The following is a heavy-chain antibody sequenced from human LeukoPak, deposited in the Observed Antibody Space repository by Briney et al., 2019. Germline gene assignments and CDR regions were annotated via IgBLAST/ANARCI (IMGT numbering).Heavy chain of an antibody. Sequence: GGSLRLSCAASEFSVGSNYMTWVRQAPGKGLEWVSLIYSGGSTYYADSVKGRFTISRDNSKNTLYLQMNSLRAEDTAVYYCAKDGFPYYDILTGYFDWGQGTLVTVSS. CDR2: IYSGGST. V-gene: IGHV3-66*01. CDR3: AKDGFPYYDILTGYFD. J-gene: IGHJ4*02. CDR1: EFSVGSNY. D-gene: IGHD3-9*01.